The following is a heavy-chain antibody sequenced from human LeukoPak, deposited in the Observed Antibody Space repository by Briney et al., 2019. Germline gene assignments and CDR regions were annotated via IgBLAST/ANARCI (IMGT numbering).Heavy chain of an antibody. CDR2: ISRSGDTI. V-gene: IGHV3-48*03. J-gene: IGHJ4*02. Sequence: GGSLRLSCAASGFTFSRYEMNWVRQAPREGLEWVSYISRSGDTIYFAGSVKGRFTIARDNAKNSLYLQMSSLRAEDTAVYYCARDYASDYWGQGTLVTVSS. CDR1: GFTFSRYE. D-gene: IGHD3-10*01. CDR3: ARDYASDY.